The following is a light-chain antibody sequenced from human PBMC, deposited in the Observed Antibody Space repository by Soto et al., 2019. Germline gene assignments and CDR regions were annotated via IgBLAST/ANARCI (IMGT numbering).Light chain of an antibody. CDR1: SSNIGAGYD. J-gene: IGLJ2*01. Sequence: QAVVTQPPSVSGAPGQRVTISCTGSSSNIGAGYDGHWYQQLPGTAPRLLILDNSNRPSGVPDRFSGSKYGTSASLAITGLQSEDEADYYGQSYDSSLSGHVVFGGGTKLTVL. CDR2: DNS. V-gene: IGLV1-40*01. CDR3: QSYDSSLSGHVV.